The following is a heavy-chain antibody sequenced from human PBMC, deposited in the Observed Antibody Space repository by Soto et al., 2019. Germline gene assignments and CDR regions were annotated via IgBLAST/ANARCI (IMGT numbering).Heavy chain of an antibody. J-gene: IGHJ5*02. CDR3: ARDIVVVPAAIQGSAYNWFDP. D-gene: IGHD2-2*02. CDR2: INTNTGNP. V-gene: IGHV7-4-1*01. Sequence: ASVKVSCKASGYTFTSYARNWARQAPGQGLEWMGWINTNTGNPTYAQGFTGRFVFSLDTSVSTAYLQICSLKAEDTAVYYCARDIVVVPAAIQGSAYNWFDPWGQGTLVSCSS. CDR1: GYTFTSYA.